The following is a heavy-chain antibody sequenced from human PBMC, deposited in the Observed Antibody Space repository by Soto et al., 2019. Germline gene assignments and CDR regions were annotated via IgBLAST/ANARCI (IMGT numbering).Heavy chain of an antibody. J-gene: IGHJ4*02. CDR1: GFTFSSYA. D-gene: IGHD7-27*01. CDR3: ATLITNWGSRSDY. CDR2: ISGSGGST. Sequence: GGSLRLSCAASGFTFSSYAMSWVRQAPGKGLEWVSAISGSGGSTYYADSVKGRFTISRDNSKNTLYLQMNSLRAEDTAVYYCATLITNWGSRSDYWGQGTLVTVSS. V-gene: IGHV3-23*01.